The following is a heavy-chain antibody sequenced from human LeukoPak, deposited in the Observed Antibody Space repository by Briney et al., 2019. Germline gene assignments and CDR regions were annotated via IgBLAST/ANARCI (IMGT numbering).Heavy chain of an antibody. CDR1: GYTFTSYD. CDR2: MNPNSSNT. CDR3: AREVYYDSSGYYN. D-gene: IGHD3-22*01. V-gene: IGHV1-8*03. Sequence: ASVKVSCKASGYTFTSYDINWVRQATGQGLEWMGWMNPNSSNTGYAQKFQGRVTITRNTSISTAYMELSSPRSEDTAVYYCAREVYYDSSGYYNWGQGTLVTVSS. J-gene: IGHJ4*02.